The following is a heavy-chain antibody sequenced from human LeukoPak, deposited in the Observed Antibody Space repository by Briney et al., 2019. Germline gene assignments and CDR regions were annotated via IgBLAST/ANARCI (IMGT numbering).Heavy chain of an antibody. CDR1: GYTFTDYY. V-gene: IGHV1-2*02. J-gene: IGHJ4*02. CDR3: ARATMVRGAIAFDY. Sequence: ASVKVSCKASGYTFTDYYMHWVRQAPGQGLEWMGWINPNSGGTNYAQKFQGRVTMTRDTSIRTAYMELSRLTSDDTAVYYCARATMVRGAIAFDYWGQGSLVTVSS. D-gene: IGHD3-10*01. CDR2: INPNSGGT.